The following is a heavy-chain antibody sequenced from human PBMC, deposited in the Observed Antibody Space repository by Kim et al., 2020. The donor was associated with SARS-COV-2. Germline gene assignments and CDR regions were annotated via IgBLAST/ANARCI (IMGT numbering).Heavy chain of an antibody. D-gene: IGHD6-19*01. CDR2: MFHSGTT. Sequence: SETLSLTCAVSGVSITSATWWTWVRQPPGKGLEWIGEMFHSGTTNYNPSLKSRVTISVDKSKNHFSLNLNPVTAADTAVYYCSGSSGWYRLDYWGQGTLV. J-gene: IGHJ4*02. CDR1: GVSITSATW. CDR3: SGSSGWYRLDY. V-gene: IGHV4-4*02.